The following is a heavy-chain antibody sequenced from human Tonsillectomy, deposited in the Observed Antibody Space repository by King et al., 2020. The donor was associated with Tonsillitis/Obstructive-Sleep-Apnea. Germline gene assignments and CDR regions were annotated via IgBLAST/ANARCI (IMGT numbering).Heavy chain of an antibody. CDR1: GYTFTSYD. J-gene: IGHJ1*01. D-gene: IGHD3-22*01. CDR2: SRPYNGDT. CDR3: ARDYYDSSGYYHGYFQY. Sequence: VQLVESGAEVKKPGASVKVSCKASGYTFTSYDITWVRQAPGQGLEWMGWSRPYNGDTIYAQKFQGRVTMTSDTSTSTAYMELRSLRSDDTAVYYCARDYYDSSGYYHGYFQYWGQGTLVTVSS. V-gene: IGHV1-18*01.